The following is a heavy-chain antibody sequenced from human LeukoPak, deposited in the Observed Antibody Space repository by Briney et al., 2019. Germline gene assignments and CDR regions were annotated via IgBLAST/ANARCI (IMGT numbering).Heavy chain of an antibody. CDR1: GFTFSSYS. CDR2: ISSSSSTI. D-gene: IGHD7-27*01. J-gene: IGHJ4*02. CDR3: AKVRWGSDNALDS. Sequence: GGSLRLSCAASGFTFSSYSMNWVRQAPGKGLEWVSYISSSSSTIYYADSVKGRFTISRDNAKNSLYLQMNSLRAEDTAVYYCAKVRWGSDNALDSWGQGTLVTGSS. V-gene: IGHV3-48*01.